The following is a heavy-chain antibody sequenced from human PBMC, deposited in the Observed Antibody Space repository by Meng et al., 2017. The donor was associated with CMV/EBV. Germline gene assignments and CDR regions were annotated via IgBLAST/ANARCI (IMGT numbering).Heavy chain of an antibody. D-gene: IGHD2-2*01. CDR1: GFTFSSYE. Sequence: GESLKISCAASGFTFSSYEMNWVHQAPGKGLEWVSYISSSGSTIYYADSVKGRFTISRDNAKNSLYLQMNSLRAEDTAVYYCARDYCSSTSCYREGDYYYYYGMDVWGQGTTVTVSS. CDR3: ARDYCSSTSCYREGDYYYYYGMDV. J-gene: IGHJ6*02. V-gene: IGHV3-48*03. CDR2: ISSSGSTI.